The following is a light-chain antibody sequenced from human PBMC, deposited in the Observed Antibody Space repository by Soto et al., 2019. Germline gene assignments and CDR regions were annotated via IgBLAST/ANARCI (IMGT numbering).Light chain of an antibody. V-gene: IGKV1-5*01. Sequence: VQMTQSPSSLSAPVGDRLTITCRASQSISSYLNWYQQKPGKAPKLLIYHASNLQSGVPSRFSGSGSGTEFTLTISSLQPDDFATYYCQQYNSYSFGQGTKVDIK. CDR2: HAS. CDR3: QQYNSYS. CDR1: QSISSY. J-gene: IGKJ1*01.